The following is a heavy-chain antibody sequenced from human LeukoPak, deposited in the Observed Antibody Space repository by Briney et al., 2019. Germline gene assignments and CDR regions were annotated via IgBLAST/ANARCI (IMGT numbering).Heavy chain of an antibody. CDR1: GYTFTSYA. D-gene: IGHD6-13*01. Sequence: ASVKVSCKASGYTFTSYAMNWVRQAPGQGLERMGWINTNTGNPTYAQGFTGRFVFSLDTSVSTAYLQISSLKAEDTAVYYCARAVSSAAPPTNWFDPWGQGTLVTVSS. J-gene: IGHJ5*02. V-gene: IGHV7-4-1*02. CDR3: ARAVSSAAPPTNWFDP. CDR2: INTNTGNP.